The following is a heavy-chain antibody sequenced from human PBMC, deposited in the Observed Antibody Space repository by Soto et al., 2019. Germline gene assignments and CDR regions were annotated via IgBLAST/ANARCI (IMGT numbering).Heavy chain of an antibody. CDR1: GFTFSSYG. CDR3: ARDQKYGAFDI. J-gene: IGHJ3*02. V-gene: IGHV3-33*01. D-gene: IGHD2-2*01. Sequence: PGGSLRLSCAASGFTFSSYGMHWFRQAPGKGVEWVAVIWYDGSNKYYADSVKGRFTISRDNSKNTLYLQMNSLRAEDTAVYYCARDQKYGAFDIWGQGTMVTVSS. CDR2: IWYDGSNK.